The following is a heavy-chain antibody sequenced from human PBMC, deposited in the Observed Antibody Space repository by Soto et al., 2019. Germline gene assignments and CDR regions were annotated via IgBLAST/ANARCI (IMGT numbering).Heavy chain of an antibody. Sequence: GSGPTLVNPTETLTLTWTVCGFSLTNPRLCVSWVRQPPGKALQWLAHIFSDGGESDSTSLQSRFPITQDTSTTQMVLTMTNMGPADTATYYSARIPGKWFPDYYYCGLDVWGQGTTVTVSS. CDR1: GFSLTNPRLC. CDR2: IFSDGGE. J-gene: IGHJ6*02. CDR3: ARIPGKWFPDYYYCGLDV. V-gene: IGHV2-26*01. D-gene: IGHD1-1*01.